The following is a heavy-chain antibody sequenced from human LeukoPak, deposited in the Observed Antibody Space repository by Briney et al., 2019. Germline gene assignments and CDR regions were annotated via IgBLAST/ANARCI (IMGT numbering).Heavy chain of an antibody. D-gene: IGHD3-16*01. CDR3: ATFKWGRNWFDP. V-gene: IGHV4-59*01. Sequence: SETLSLTCTVSGDSIRSYYWTWLRQPPGKGLEWIGYLYYTGSSNYNPSLKGRVTTSVDTSKNQLSLKLNSVTAADTAVYYCATFKWGRNWFDPWGQGTLVTVSS. CDR2: LYYTGSS. CDR1: GDSIRSYY. J-gene: IGHJ5*02.